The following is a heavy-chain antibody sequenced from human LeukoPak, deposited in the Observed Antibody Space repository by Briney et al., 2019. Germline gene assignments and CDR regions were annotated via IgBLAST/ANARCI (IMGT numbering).Heavy chain of an antibody. CDR3: ARGGNSGYLKQPFDY. D-gene: IGHD5-12*01. Sequence: PSETLSLTCTVSGGSISSYYWSWIRQPPGKGLEWIGYIYYSGSTNYNPSLRSRVTISVDTSKNQFSLKLSSVTAADTAVYYCARGGNSGYLKQPFDYWGQGTLVTVSS. CDR1: GGSISSYY. CDR2: IYYSGST. J-gene: IGHJ4*02. V-gene: IGHV4-59*01.